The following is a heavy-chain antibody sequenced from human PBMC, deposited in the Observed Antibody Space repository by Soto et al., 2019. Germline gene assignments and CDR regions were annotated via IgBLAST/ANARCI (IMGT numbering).Heavy chain of an antibody. CDR1: GFTFSSYG. Sequence: GGSLRLSCAASGFTFSSYGMHWVRQAPGKGLEWVAVIWYDGSNKYYADSVKGRFTISRDNSKNTLYLQMNSLRAEDMAVYYCGRDFGRYCSGGSCYWHYYYGMDVWGQGTTVTVSS. D-gene: IGHD2-15*01. J-gene: IGHJ6*02. CDR3: GRDFGRYCSGGSCYWHYYYGMDV. V-gene: IGHV3-33*01. CDR2: IWYDGSNK.